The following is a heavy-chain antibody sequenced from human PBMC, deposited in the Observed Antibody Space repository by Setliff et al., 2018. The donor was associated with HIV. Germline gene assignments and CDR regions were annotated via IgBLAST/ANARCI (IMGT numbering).Heavy chain of an antibody. CDR3: ARGKQMSRRSDAFDI. Sequence: ASVKVSCKSSGYRFSNHFIHWVRQAPGQGLEWMEVIDPTDGSTSFTQKFQGRVTVTRDTSTSTVYMELSGLRSEDTAMYYCARGKQMSRRSDAFDIWGQGTKVTVSS. J-gene: IGHJ3*02. CDR2: IDPTDGST. V-gene: IGHV1-46*01. D-gene: IGHD6-6*01. CDR1: GYRFSNHF.